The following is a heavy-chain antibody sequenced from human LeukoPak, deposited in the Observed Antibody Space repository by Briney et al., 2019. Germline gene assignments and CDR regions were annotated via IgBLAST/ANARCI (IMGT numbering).Heavy chain of an antibody. J-gene: IGHJ4*02. CDR1: GGSINIYY. D-gene: IGHD3-22*01. V-gene: IGHV4-4*07. Sequence: PSETLSLTCTVSGGSINIYYWSWIRQPAGKGLEWIGRIYTSGSTNYNPSLKSRVTISVDTSKNQFSLKLSSVTAADTAVYYCAREWGLGDSSGYYRIDYWGQGTLVTVSS. CDR3: AREWGLGDSSGYYRIDY. CDR2: IYTSGST.